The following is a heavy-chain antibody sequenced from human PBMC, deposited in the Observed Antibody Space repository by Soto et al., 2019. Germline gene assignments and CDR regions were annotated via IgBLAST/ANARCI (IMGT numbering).Heavy chain of an antibody. J-gene: IGHJ4*02. V-gene: IGHV4-30-4*01. CDR3: ARGSPVATDY. Sequence: SETLSLTCTVSGGSISSGNYYWSWIRQPPGKGLEWIGFISYSGSTYYNLSLKSRITISVDTSKNQFSLKLSFVTAADTAVYYCARGSPVATDYWGQGTLVTVSS. D-gene: IGHD2-21*02. CDR1: GGSISSGNYY. CDR2: ISYSGST.